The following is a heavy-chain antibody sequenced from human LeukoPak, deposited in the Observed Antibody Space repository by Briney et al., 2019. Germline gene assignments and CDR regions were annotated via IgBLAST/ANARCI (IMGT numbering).Heavy chain of an antibody. J-gene: IGHJ3*02. CDR3: ATRYYDSSGYYFLDAFDI. Sequence: SQTLSLTCTVSGGSISSGGYYWSWIRQHPGTGLEWIGYIYYSGSTYYNPSLKSRVTISVDTSKNQFSLKLSSVTAADTAVYYCATRYYDSSGYYFLDAFDIWGQGRMVTVCS. V-gene: IGHV4-31*03. CDR1: GGSISSGGYY. D-gene: IGHD3-22*01. CDR2: IYYSGST.